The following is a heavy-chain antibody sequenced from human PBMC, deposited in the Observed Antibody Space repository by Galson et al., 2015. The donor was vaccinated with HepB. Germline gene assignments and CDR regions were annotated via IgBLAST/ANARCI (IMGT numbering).Heavy chain of an antibody. J-gene: IGHJ4*02. CDR1: GFTFSGYP. Sequence: SLRLSCAASGFTFSGYPMHWVRQAPGKGLQWLAIISPDGSGKFYGDSVKGRFTISRDNSKNMVYLQMNSLRPEDTAIYYCARAEYYDSSGYQDYWGQGILVTVSS. D-gene: IGHD3-22*01. CDR2: ISPDGSGK. CDR3: ARAEYYDSSGYQDY. V-gene: IGHV3-30*14.